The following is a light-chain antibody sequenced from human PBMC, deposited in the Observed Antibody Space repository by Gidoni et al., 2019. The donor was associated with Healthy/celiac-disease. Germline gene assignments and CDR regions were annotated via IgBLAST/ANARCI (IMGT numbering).Light chain of an antibody. CDR1: QSVSSSY. CDR3: QQYGSSPPYT. J-gene: IGKJ2*01. V-gene: IGKV3-20*01. Sequence: EIVLTQSPGTLSLSPGERATLPCRASQSVSSSYLAWYQQKPGQAPRLLIYGASSRATGIPDRFSGSGSGTDFTLTISRLEPEDFAVYYCQQYGSSPPYTFXQXTKLEIK. CDR2: GAS.